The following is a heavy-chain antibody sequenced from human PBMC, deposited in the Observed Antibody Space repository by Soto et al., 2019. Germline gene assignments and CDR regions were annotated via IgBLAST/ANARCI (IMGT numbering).Heavy chain of an antibody. J-gene: IGHJ3*01. CDR3: ARARLRAVYAFDF. D-gene: IGHD4-17*01. CDR1: GGSITSGSYY. V-gene: IGHV4-31*02. CDR2: IYYNGNT. Sequence: PSVTQSLTWPLSGGSITSGSYYWTWVRQHPGKGLEWIGYIYYNGNTYFSPSLKSRLTISIDTSKNQFSLKLSSVTAADTAMYYCARARLRAVYAFDFWGQGTMVTVSS.